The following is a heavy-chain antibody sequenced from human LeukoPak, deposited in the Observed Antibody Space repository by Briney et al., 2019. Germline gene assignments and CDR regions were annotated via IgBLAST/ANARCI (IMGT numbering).Heavy chain of an antibody. CDR2: IYYSGST. CDR3: ARDLIAEENYYYYYYMDV. Sequence: SETLSLTCTVSGGSISSGDYYWSWIRQPPGKGLEWTGNIYYSGSTNYNPSLKSRVTISVDTSKNQFSLKLSSVTAADTAVYYCARDLIAEENYYYYYYMDVWGKGTTVTVSS. V-gene: IGHV4-61*08. CDR1: GGSISSGDYY. D-gene: IGHD6-13*01. J-gene: IGHJ6*03.